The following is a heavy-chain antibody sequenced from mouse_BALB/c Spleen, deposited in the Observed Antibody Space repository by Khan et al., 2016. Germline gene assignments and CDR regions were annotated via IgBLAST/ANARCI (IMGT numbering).Heavy chain of an antibody. CDR2: IDPFNGGT. J-gene: IGHJ4*01. CDR1: GYSFTSYY. D-gene: IGHD1-1*01. Sequence: VRLQQSGPELMKPGASVKISCKAPGYSFTSYYMHWVKQSHGKSLEWIGYIDPFNGGTSYNQKFKGKATLTVDKSSSTAYMHLSSLTSEDSAVXYCASSTQSFYAMDYWGQGTSVTVSS. CDR3: ASSTQSFYAMDY. V-gene: IGHV1S135*01.